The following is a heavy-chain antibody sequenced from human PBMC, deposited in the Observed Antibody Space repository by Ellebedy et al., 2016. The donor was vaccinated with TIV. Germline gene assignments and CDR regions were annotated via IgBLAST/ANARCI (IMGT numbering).Heavy chain of an antibody. V-gene: IGHV4-59*11. J-gene: IGHJ4*02. CDR1: GGSISSHY. CDR3: ARTDYGDYVGYFDP. CDR2: IYYGGGT. Sequence: MPSETLSLTCTVSGGSISSHYWSWIRQPPGRGLEWIGYIYYGGGTNYSTSLKGRVTISVDTSKSQFSLKLTSVTAADTAVYFCARTDYGDYVGYFDPWGQGTLVTVSS. D-gene: IGHD4-17*01.